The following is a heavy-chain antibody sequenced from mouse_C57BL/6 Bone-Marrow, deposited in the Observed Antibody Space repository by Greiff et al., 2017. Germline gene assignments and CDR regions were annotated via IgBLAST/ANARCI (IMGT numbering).Heavy chain of an antibody. J-gene: IGHJ3*01. CDR3: ARGSGNYWFAY. CDR1: GYTFTDYN. Sequence: VQLQQSGPELVKPGASVKIPCKASGYTFTDYNMDWVQQSHGKSLEWIGDINPNNGGTIYNQKFKGKATLTVDKSSSTAYMELRSLTSEDTAVYYGARGSGNYWFAYWGQGTLVTVSA. V-gene: IGHV1-18*01. D-gene: IGHD2-1*01. CDR2: INPNNGGT.